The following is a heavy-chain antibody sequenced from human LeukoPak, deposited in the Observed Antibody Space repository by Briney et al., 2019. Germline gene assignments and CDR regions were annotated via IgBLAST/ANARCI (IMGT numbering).Heavy chain of an antibody. CDR3: ARRGPTSNYFDP. CDR1: GYDFSTYW. J-gene: IGHJ5*02. D-gene: IGHD1-7*01. Sequence: GESLKISCKGSGYDFSTYWIAWLRQMPGKGLEWMGIIYPGDSDTRYSPSFQGQVTISADKSISTAYLQWSSVKASDTAIYYCARRGPTSNYFDPWGQGTLVIASS. V-gene: IGHV5-51*01. CDR2: IYPGDSDT.